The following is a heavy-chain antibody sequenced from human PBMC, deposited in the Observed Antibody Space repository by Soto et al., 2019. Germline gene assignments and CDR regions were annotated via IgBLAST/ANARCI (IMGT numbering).Heavy chain of an antibody. CDR3: ARVTTKTTVTLYYYYYYGMDV. D-gene: IGHD4-4*01. V-gene: IGHV6-1*01. J-gene: IGHJ6*02. Sequence: SQTLSLTCAISGDSVSSNSAAWNWIRQSPSRGLEWLGRTYYRSKWYNDYAVSVKSRITINPDTSKNQFSLQLNSVTPEDTAVYYCARVTTKTTVTLYYYYYYGMDVWGQGTTVTVSS. CDR1: GDSVSSNSAA. CDR2: TYYRSKWYN.